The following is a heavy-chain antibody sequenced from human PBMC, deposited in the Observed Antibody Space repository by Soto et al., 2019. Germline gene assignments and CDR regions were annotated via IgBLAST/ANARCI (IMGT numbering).Heavy chain of an antibody. CDR2: IKSKTDGGTT. V-gene: IGHV3-15*01. CDR3: TTDHWFGELLFLYGMDV. D-gene: IGHD3-10*01. CDR1: GFTFSNAW. J-gene: IGHJ6*02. Sequence: PWGSLRLSCAASGFTFSNAWMSWVRQAPGKGLEWVGRIKSKTDGGTTDYAAPVKGRFTISRDDSKNTLYLQMNSLKTEDTAVYYCTTDHWFGELLFLYGMDVWGQGTTVTVSS.